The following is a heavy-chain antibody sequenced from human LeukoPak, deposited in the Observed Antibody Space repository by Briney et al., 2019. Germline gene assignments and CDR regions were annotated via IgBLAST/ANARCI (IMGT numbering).Heavy chain of an antibody. CDR2: IYSGGST. D-gene: IGHD6-19*01. J-gene: IGHJ4*02. V-gene: IGHV3-66*01. Sequence: GGSLRLSCAASGFTVSSNYMSWVRQAPGKGLEWVSVIYSGGSTYYADSVKGRFTISRDNSKNTLYLQMNSLRAEDTAVYYCARARSSGWSYYFDYWGQGTLVTVPS. CDR1: GFTVSSNY. CDR3: ARARSSGWSYYFDY.